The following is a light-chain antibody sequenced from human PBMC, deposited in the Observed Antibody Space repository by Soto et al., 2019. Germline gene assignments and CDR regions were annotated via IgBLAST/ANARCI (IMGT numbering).Light chain of an antibody. J-gene: IGLJ1*01. V-gene: IGLV2-14*01. CDR3: SSYTSSSTYV. CDR1: SSDVGGYNY. CDR2: DVS. Sequence: SAVTQPASVSGSPGQSITISCTGTSSDVGGYNYVSWYQQHPGKAPKLMIYDVSNRPSGVSNRFSGSKSGNTASLTISGLQAEDEADYYCSSYTSSSTYVFGTGTKVT.